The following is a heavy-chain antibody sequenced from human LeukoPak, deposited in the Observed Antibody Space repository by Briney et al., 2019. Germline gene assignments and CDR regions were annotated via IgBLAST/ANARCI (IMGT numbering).Heavy chain of an antibody. V-gene: IGHV4-59*12. CDR1: GGSISSYY. CDR2: IYYSGST. D-gene: IGHD3-22*01. CDR3: ARAWGGITMIPGSFDY. Sequence: SETLSLTCTVSGGSISSYYWSWIRQPPGKGLEWIGYIYYSGSTNYNPSLKSRVTISVDTSKNQFSLKLSSVTAADTAVYYCARAWGGITMIPGSFDYWGQGTLVTVSS. J-gene: IGHJ4*02.